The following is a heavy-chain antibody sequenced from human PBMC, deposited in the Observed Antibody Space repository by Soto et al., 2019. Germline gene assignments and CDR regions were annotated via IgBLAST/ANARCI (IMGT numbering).Heavy chain of an antibody. CDR3: ARDTLELLYYFDY. J-gene: IGHJ4*02. Sequence: WGSLRLSCAASGFTFSNYWMHWVRQAPGKGLEWVSRINSDGSSASYADSVKGRFTISRDNAKNTLYLQMNSLRAEDTAVYYCARDTLELLYYFDYWGQGTLVTVSS. V-gene: IGHV3-74*01. CDR1: GFTFSNYW. D-gene: IGHD1-7*01. CDR2: INSDGSSA.